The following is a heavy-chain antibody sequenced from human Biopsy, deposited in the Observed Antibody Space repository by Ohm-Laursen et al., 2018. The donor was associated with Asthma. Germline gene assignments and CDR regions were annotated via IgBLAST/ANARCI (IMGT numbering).Heavy chain of an antibody. CDR2: ISVYNGNT. D-gene: IGHD3-10*01. CDR1: GYTFNSAG. V-gene: IGHV1-18*01. Sequence: ASVKVSCKASGYTFNSAGIAWVRQAPGQGLEWMGWISVYNGNTKVAQKLQDRVTMITDTSTSTAYMELRSPRSDDTAVYFCARAVDYSHYYGIDVWGQGTTVTVS. J-gene: IGHJ6*02. CDR3: ARAVDYSHYYGIDV.